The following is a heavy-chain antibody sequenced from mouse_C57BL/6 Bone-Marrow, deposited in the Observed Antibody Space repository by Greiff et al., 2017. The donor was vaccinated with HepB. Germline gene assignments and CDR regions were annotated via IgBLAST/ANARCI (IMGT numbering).Heavy chain of an antibody. CDR2: SRNKANDYTT. V-gene: IGHV7-1*01. J-gene: IGHJ1*03. CDR3: ARDPLGYFDV. Sequence: EVNVVESGGGLVQSGRSLRLSCATSGFTFSDFYMEWVRQAPGKGLEWIAASRNKANDYTTEYSASVKGRFIVSRDTSQSILYLQMNALRAEDTAIYYCARDPLGYFDVWGTGTTVTVSS. CDR1: GFTFSDFY.